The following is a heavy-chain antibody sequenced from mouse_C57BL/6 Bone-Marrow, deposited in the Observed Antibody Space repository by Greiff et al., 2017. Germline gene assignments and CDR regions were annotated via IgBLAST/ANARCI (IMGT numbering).Heavy chain of an antibody. CDR1: GYTFTTYW. J-gene: IGHJ2*01. Sequence: QVKLQQSGAELVKPGASVKLSCKASGYTFTTYWMRWVKLRPGQGLEWIGLIHPDSGHTNYNEKFKSKATLTADKSSSTAYMQLSSLTSEDSAVDYCARYYYGSNYDYWGQGTTLTVSS. D-gene: IGHD1-1*01. V-gene: IGHV1-64*01. CDR3: ARYYYGSNYDY. CDR2: IHPDSGHT.